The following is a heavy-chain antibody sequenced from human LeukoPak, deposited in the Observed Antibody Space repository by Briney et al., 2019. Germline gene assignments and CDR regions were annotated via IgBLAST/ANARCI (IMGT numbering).Heavy chain of an antibody. D-gene: IGHD6-19*01. J-gene: IGHJ6*02. CDR1: GGSFSGYY. CDR3: ARGFRLAVAGTPDYYYYGTDV. V-gene: IGHV4-34*01. Sequence: SETLSLTCAVYGGSFSGYYWSWIRQPPGKGLEWIGEINHSGSTNYNPSLKSRVTISVDTSKNQFSLKLSSVTAADTAVYYCARGFRLAVAGTPDYYYYGTDVWGQGTTVTLSS. CDR2: INHSGST.